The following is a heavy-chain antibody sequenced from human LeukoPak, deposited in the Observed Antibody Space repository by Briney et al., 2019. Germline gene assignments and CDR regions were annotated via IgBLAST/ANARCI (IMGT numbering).Heavy chain of an antibody. Sequence: GESLKISFKGSGYRFTSYWIGWVRQMPGKGLEWMGIIYPGDSDTRYSPSFQGQVTISADKSISTAYLQWSSLKASDTAMYYCARRVVTAISRAFDIWGQGTMVTVSS. CDR2: IYPGDSDT. CDR1: GYRFTSYW. J-gene: IGHJ3*02. CDR3: ARRVVTAISRAFDI. D-gene: IGHD2-21*02. V-gene: IGHV5-51*01.